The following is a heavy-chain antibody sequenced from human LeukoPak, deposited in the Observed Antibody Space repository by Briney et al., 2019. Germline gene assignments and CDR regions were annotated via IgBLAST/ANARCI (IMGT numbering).Heavy chain of an antibody. CDR2: IGGYNGNT. J-gene: IGHJ4*02. CDR1: GYTFTSYG. CDR3: VRVYLGIYYDGSPSPFDY. V-gene: IGHV1-18*01. Sequence: ASVKVSCKDSGYTFTSYGISWVRQAPGQGLEWMGWIGGYNGNTKSSQSLQDRVIMTTDTSTRTAYMELRSLRPDDTAVYYCVRVYLGIYYDGSPSPFDYWGQGTLVTVSS. D-gene: IGHD3-22*01.